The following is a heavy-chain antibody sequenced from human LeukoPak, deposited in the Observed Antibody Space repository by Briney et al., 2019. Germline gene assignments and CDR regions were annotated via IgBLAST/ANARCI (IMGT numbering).Heavy chain of an antibody. D-gene: IGHD1-26*01. Sequence: GGSLRLSCAASGFTFDRYPMHWVRQAPGKGLEWVSAISGSGGSTYYADSVKGRFTISRDNAKNSLYLQMNSLRAEDTAVYYCARVVGATGFDPWGQGTLVTVSS. CDR1: GFTFDRYP. J-gene: IGHJ5*02. V-gene: IGHV3-21*01. CDR2: ISGSGGST. CDR3: ARVVGATGFDP.